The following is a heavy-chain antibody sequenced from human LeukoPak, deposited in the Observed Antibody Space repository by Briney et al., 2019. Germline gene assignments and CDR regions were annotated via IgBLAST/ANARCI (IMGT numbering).Heavy chain of an antibody. CDR1: GFTFSSYG. CDR3: AKDAGKARRFHYYGSGSYYNARGNYMDV. CDR2: IRYDGSNK. Sequence: PGGSLRLSCAASGFTFSSYGMHWVRQAPGKGLEWVAFIRYDGSNKYYADSVKGRFTISRDNSKNTLYLQMNSLRAEDTAVYYCAKDAGKARRFHYYGSGSYYNARGNYMDVWGKGTTVTVSS. D-gene: IGHD3-10*01. V-gene: IGHV3-30*02. J-gene: IGHJ6*03.